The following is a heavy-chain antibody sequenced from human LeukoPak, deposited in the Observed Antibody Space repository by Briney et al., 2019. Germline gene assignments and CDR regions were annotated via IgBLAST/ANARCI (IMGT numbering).Heavy chain of an antibody. Sequence: ASVKVSCKASGYTFTGYYMHWVRQAPGQGLEWMGWINPNSGGTNYAQKFQGRVTMTRDTSISTAYMELSRLRSDDTAVYYCARLESSGYYYSFDYWGQGTLVTISS. CDR3: ARLESSGYYYSFDY. V-gene: IGHV1-2*02. D-gene: IGHD3-22*01. CDR2: INPNSGGT. J-gene: IGHJ4*02. CDR1: GYTFTGYY.